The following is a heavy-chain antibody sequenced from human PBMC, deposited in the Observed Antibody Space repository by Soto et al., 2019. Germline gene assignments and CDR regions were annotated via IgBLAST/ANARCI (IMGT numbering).Heavy chain of an antibody. CDR2: ISYDGTKK. Sequence: GGSLRLSCAASGFSFSSYDMYWVRQAPGKGLEWVAAISYDGTKKYYADSVKGRFTISRDNSKNTLYLQMNSLRAEDTAVYYCAKDPSTYYYDSSGYRDYWGQGTLVTVSS. CDR1: GFSFSSYD. J-gene: IGHJ4*02. V-gene: IGHV3-30*18. CDR3: AKDPSTYYYDSSGYRDY. D-gene: IGHD3-22*01.